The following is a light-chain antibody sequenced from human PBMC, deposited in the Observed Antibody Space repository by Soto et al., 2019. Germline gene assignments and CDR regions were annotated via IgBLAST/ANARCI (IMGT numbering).Light chain of an antibody. J-gene: IGKJ4*01. Sequence: DIPMTQSPSSLSASVGDRVTITCRASQSISSYLNWYQQKPGKAPKLLIYAASSLQSGVPSRFSGSGSGTYFTLTISSLQPEDFATYYCQQSYSTPLTFGGGTKVEIK. CDR1: QSISSY. CDR2: AAS. CDR3: QQSYSTPLT. V-gene: IGKV1-39*01.